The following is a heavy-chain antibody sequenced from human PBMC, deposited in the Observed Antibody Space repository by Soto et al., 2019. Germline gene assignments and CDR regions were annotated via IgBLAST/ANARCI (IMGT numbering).Heavy chain of an antibody. V-gene: IGHV3-11*01. CDR1: GFTFSDYY. Sequence: GGSLRLSCAASGFTFSDYYMSWIRQAPGKGLEWVSYISSSGSTIYYADSVKGRFTISRDNAKNSLYLQMNSLRAEDTAVYYCARAYCSSTSCYGRIQLWLIGYWGQGTLVTVSS. CDR2: ISSSGSTI. CDR3: ARAYCSSTSCYGRIQLWLIGY. D-gene: IGHD2-2*01. J-gene: IGHJ4*02.